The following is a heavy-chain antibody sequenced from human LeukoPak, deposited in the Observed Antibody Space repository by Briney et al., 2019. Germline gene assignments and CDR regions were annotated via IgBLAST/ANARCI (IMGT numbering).Heavy chain of an antibody. D-gene: IGHD3-22*01. CDR2: IYYSGST. J-gene: IGHJ4*02. CDR3: ATFDSSGYYLFDY. Sequence: SETLSLTCTVSGGSIIGYYWSWIRQPPGKGLEWIGYIYYSGSTNYNPSLKSRVTISVDTSKNQFSLKLSSVTAADTAVYYCATFDSSGYYLFDYWGQGTLVTVSS. CDR1: GGSIIGYY. V-gene: IGHV4-59*08.